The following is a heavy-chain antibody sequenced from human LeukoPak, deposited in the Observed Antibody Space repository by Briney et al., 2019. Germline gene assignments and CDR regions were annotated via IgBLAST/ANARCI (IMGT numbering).Heavy chain of an antibody. V-gene: IGHV1-69*06. D-gene: IGHD6-19*01. Sequence: GASVKVSCKASGGTFSSHAISWERQAPGQGLEWMGGIIPIFGTANYAQEFQGRVTITADNSTSTAYMELSSLRSEDTAVYYCARNGYSSGQTRVFDIWGQGTMVTVSS. CDR2: IIPIFGTA. CDR1: GGTFSSHA. J-gene: IGHJ3*02. CDR3: ARNGYSSGQTRVFDI.